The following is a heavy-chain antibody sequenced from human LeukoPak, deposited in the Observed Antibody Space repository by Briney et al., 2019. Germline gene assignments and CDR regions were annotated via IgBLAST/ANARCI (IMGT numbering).Heavy chain of an antibody. Sequence: SETLSLTCTVSGGPIKNYYWNWIRQAAGKGLEWIGRIHTSGRTNYNPSLKSRLTISVDTSKHQITLRLTSVTAADSAVYYCASDGGSGWYDYWGQGILVTVSS. V-gene: IGHV4-4*07. J-gene: IGHJ4*02. CDR3: ASDGGSGWYDY. CDR2: IHTSGRT. D-gene: IGHD6-19*01. CDR1: GGPIKNYY.